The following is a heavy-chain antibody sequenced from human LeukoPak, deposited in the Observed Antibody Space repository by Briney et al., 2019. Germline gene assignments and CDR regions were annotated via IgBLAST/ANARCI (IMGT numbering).Heavy chain of an antibody. J-gene: IGHJ4*02. CDR3: AKGSRGNSIDY. CDR1: GFTFSTYG. Sequence: GGSLRLSCAASGFTFSTYGMHWVRQAPGKGLEWVAFLLYDGSDKYYADSVKGRFTISRDNSKNTLYLQMNSLRAEDTAVYYCAKGSRGNSIDYWGQGTLVTVSS. V-gene: IGHV3-30*02. CDR2: LLYDGSDK. D-gene: IGHD4-23*01.